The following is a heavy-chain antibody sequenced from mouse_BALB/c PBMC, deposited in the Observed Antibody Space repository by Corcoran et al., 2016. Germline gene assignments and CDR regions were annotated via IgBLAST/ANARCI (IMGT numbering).Heavy chain of an antibody. D-gene: IGHD2-14*01. Sequence: VQLQQSGDELVKPGASVKLSCKASSYTFTAYTIRWVKQRSVQGLEWIGWFYPRSKTPKYNEKFKDKATLTADKSSSTVYMELSRLTSEDSAVYFCARHAYSRDCGFAYWGQGTLVTVSA. CDR3: ARHAYSRDCGFAY. CDR1: SYTFTAYT. V-gene: IGHV1-62-2*01. J-gene: IGHJ3*01. CDR2: FYPRSKTP.